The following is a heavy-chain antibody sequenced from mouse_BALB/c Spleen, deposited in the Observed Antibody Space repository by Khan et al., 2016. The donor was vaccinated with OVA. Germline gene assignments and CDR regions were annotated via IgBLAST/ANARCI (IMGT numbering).Heavy chain of an antibody. D-gene: IGHD1-1*01. CDR3: VRRGNYYGSFYWYFDV. J-gene: IGHJ1*01. CDR1: GFSLTSYD. V-gene: IGHV2-9-2*01. Sequence: QVQLQQSGPGLVAPSQSLSITCTVSGFSLTSYDISWIRQPPGKGLEWLGVIWTGGGTNYNSAFMSRLSISQDNSKSQVFLKMNSLKSDATAIYYCVRRGNYYGSFYWYFDVWGAGTTVTVSS. CDR2: IWTGGGT.